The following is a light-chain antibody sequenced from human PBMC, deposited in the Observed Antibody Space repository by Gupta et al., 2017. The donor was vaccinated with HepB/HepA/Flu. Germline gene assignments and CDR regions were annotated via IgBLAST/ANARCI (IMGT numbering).Light chain of an antibody. Sequence: DIVMTQSPDSLAVSLGERATINCKSSQSVLYSSNNKNYLAWYQQKPGQPPKLLIYWASTRESGVPDRFSGSGSGTDFTLTISSLQAEDVAVYYCQQDDSTDGTFGQGTKLEIK. CDR1: QSVLYSSNNKNY. CDR2: WAS. J-gene: IGKJ2*01. V-gene: IGKV4-1*01. CDR3: QQDDSTDGT.